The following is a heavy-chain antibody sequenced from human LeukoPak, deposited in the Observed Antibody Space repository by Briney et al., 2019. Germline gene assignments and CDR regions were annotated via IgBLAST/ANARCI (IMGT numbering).Heavy chain of an antibody. CDR2: IDWDDDK. Sequence: RESGPALVKPTQTLTLTCTFSGFTLSTSGMCVSWIRQPPGKALEWLARIDWDDDKYYSTSLKTRLTISKDTSKNQVVLTMTNMDPVDTATYYCARDTPEGGYGYNHGEWGQGTLVTVSS. CDR1: GFTLSTSGMC. J-gene: IGHJ4*02. D-gene: IGHD5-24*01. V-gene: IGHV2-70*11. CDR3: ARDTPEGGYGYNHGE.